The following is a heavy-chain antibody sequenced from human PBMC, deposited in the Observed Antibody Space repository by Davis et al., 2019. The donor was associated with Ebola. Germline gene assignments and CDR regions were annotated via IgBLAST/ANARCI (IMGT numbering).Heavy chain of an antibody. CDR2: IRYDGSNK. J-gene: IGHJ3*02. D-gene: IGHD2-8*01. CDR3: AKDEASMGDAFDI. Sequence: PGGSLRLSCGGSGFTFSNYGMHWVRQAPGKGLEWVAFIRYDGSNKYYADSVKGRFTISRDNSKNTLYLQMNSLRAEDTAVYYCAKDEASMGDAFDIWGQGTMVTVSS. CDR1: GFTFSNYG. V-gene: IGHV3-30*02.